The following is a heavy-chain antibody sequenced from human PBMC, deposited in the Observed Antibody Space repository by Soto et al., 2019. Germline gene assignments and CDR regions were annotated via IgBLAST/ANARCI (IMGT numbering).Heavy chain of an antibody. CDR2: LNPGSGDT. CDR3: ARMGTFGSLNWFDP. CDR1: GYSFTNND. D-gene: IGHD3-16*01. J-gene: IGHJ5*02. Sequence: ASVKVSCKASGYSFTNNDVSWVRQATGQGLEWMGWLNPGSGDTGYAQKFQGRVTMTRDVSIATAYMELSSLRSDDTAIYYCARMGTFGSLNWFDPWGQGTLVTVSS. V-gene: IGHV1-8*01.